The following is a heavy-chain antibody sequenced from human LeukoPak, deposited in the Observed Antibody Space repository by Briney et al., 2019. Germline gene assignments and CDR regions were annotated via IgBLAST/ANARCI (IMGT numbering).Heavy chain of an antibody. D-gene: IGHD3-22*01. CDR1: GFTVSSSY. J-gene: IGHJ4*02. CDR2: IYSGGTT. CDR3: ATTGVDSSGYSKPFHY. V-gene: IGHV3-53*01. Sequence: GGSLRLSCAASGFTVSSSYISWVRQAPGKGLEWVSAIYSGGTTYYADSVRGRFTISRDNSKNSLYLQMNSLRAEDTAVYYCATTGVDSSGYSKPFHYWGQGTLVTVSS.